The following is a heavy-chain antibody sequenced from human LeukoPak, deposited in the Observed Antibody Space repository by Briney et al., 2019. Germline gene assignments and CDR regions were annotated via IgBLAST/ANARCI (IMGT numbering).Heavy chain of an antibody. V-gene: IGHV1-18*01. J-gene: IGHJ3*02. CDR1: GYTFTSYG. CDR3: ARSLLVVPDASGEHDAFDM. Sequence: GASVKVSCKASGYTFTSYGISWVRQAPGQGLEWMGRISAYNGNTNYAQKLQGRVTMTTDTSTSTAYMELRSLRSDDTAVYYCARSLLVVPDASGEHDAFDMWGQGTMVTVSS. CDR2: ISAYNGNT. D-gene: IGHD2-8*02.